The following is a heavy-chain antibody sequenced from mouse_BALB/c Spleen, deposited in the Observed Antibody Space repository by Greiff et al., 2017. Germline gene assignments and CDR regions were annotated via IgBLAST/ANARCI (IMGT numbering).Heavy chain of an antibody. V-gene: IGHV5-9-4*01. J-gene: IGHJ2*01. CDR1: GFTFSSYG. Sequence: EVKLMESGGGLVKPGGSLKLSCAASGFTFSSYGMPWVRQSPEKGLEWVAVICSGGSYTYYPDTVTGRYTISRDNAKNTLYLEMSSLRSEDTAMYYCARVATVIAANFDYWGQGTTLTVSS. CDR2: ICSGGSYT. CDR3: ARVATVIAANFDY. D-gene: IGHD1-1*01.